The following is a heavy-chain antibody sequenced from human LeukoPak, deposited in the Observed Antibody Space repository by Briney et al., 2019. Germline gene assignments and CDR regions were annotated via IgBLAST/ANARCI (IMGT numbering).Heavy chain of an antibody. V-gene: IGHV3-43*01. CDR2: ISWDGGST. D-gene: IGHD3-10*01. CDR1: GFTFDDYT. J-gene: IGHJ4*02. CDR3: ARDINRGGYLGY. Sequence: PGGSLRLSCAASGFTFDDYTMHWVRQAPGKGLEWVSLISWDGGSTYYADSVKGRFTISRDNSKNSLYLQMNSLRAEDTAVYYCARDINRGGYLGYWGQGTLVTVSS.